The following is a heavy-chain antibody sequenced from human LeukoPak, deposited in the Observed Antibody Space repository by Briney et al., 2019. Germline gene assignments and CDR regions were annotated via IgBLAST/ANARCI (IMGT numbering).Heavy chain of an antibody. Sequence: ASVKVSCKTSGYIFTDYDINWVRQATGQGLEWMGWMNPYSGGAGYAQNFQGRVTMTRVTSTSTAFMELSSLTSEDTAVYYCARFHRHQLPKSDYWGQGTLVTVSS. J-gene: IGHJ4*02. CDR2: MNPYSGGA. CDR3: ARFHRHQLPKSDY. V-gene: IGHV1-8*01. D-gene: IGHD1-14*01. CDR1: GYIFTDYD.